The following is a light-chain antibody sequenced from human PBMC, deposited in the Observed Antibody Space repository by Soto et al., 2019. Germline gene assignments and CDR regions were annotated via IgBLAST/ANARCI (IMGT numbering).Light chain of an antibody. J-gene: IGKJ2*01. Sequence: EIVLTQSPATLSLSPGERATLSFRSSQSVSSYLAWYQQKPGQAPRLLIYDASNRATGIPARFSGSGSGTDFTLTISSLEPEDFAVYYCQQRSNWPPGYTFGQGTKVDIK. V-gene: IGKV3-11*01. CDR1: QSVSSY. CDR2: DAS. CDR3: QQRSNWPPGYT.